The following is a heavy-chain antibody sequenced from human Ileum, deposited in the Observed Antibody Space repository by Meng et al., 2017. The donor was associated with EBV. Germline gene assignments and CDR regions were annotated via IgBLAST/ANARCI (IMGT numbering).Heavy chain of an antibody. Sequence: VQLQESGPGLVNPSETLSLTCSVSNGSVSSYGYYWTWIRQPPGKGLEWIGYMSYTGSTNYKSTLKSRVTISVDKSKNQFSLKLSSVTAADTAVYYCARERGGGDRGIQWGQGTLVTVSS. V-gene: IGHV4-61*08. CDR2: MSYTGST. CDR1: NGSVSSYGYY. D-gene: IGHD2-21*02. J-gene: IGHJ4*02. CDR3: ARERGGGDRGIQ.